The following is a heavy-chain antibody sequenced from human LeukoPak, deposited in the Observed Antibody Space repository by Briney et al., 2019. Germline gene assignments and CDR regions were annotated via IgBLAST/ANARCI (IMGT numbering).Heavy chain of an antibody. CDR2: ISDSGSI. Sequence: SETLSLTCTVSGASISGYYWSWMRQPPGKGLEWIGFISDSGSINYNPSLKSRATISVDTSKNQFSLMMSSVTAADTAVYYCARRGFFDSWGQGTLVTISS. V-gene: IGHV4-59*08. CDR3: ARRGFFDS. J-gene: IGHJ4*02. CDR1: GASISGYY.